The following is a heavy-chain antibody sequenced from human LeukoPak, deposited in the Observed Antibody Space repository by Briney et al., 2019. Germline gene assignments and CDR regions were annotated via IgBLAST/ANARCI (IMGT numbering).Heavy chain of an antibody. D-gene: IGHD2-21*01. CDR3: ANYAGYCGSCGIADY. V-gene: IGHV3-23*01. CDR1: GFTVSSYA. CDR2: ISGSGGST. J-gene: IGHJ4*02. Sequence: PGGSLRLFCAASGFTVSSYAMSWVRQAPGKGLGWVSSISGSGGSTYYAACVKGRFTISRDNSKNTMYLQMNSLSAEYTAVYHCANYAGYCGSCGIADYWGQGTLVTVSS.